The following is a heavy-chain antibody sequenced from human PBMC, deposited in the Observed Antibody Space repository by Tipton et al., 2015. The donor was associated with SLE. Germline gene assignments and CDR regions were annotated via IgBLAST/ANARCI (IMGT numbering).Heavy chain of an antibody. CDR2: INHSGST. V-gene: IGHV4-34*01. Sequence: LRLSCAVYGGSFSGYYWSWIRQPPGKGLEWIGEINHSGSTNYNPSLKSRVTISVDTSKNLFSLKLSSVTAADTAVYYCARVPVVVVPAATGGWFDHWGQGTLVTVSS. J-gene: IGHJ5*02. CDR1: GGSFSGYY. D-gene: IGHD2-2*01. CDR3: ARVPVVVVPAATGGWFDH.